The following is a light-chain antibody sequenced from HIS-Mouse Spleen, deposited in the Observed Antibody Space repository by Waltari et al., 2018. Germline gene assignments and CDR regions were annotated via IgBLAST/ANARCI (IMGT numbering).Light chain of an antibody. V-gene: IGLV3-25*03. J-gene: IGLJ1*01. CDR3: QSADSSGTYV. CDR1: ALPKQY. CDR2: KDS. Sequence: SYELTQPPSVSVSPGQTARITCSGDALPKQYAYWYQQKPGQAPVLVIDKDSERPSGIAERFSGSSSGTTVTLTISGVQAEDEADYYCQSADSSGTYVFGTGTKVTVL.